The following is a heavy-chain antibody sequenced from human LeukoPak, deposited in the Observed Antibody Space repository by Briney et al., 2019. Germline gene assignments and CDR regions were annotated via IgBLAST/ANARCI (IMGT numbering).Heavy chain of an antibody. CDR2: IYHSGST. CDR3: ARQAAVGSEPKFDP. CDR1: GYSISSGYY. D-gene: IGHD6-13*01. J-gene: IGHJ5*02. Sequence: SETLSLTCTVSGYSISSGYYWGWIRQPPGKGLEWIGSIYHSGSTYYNPSLKSRVTISVDTSKNQFSQKLSSVTAAETAVYYCARQAAVGSEPKFDPWGQGTLVTVSS. V-gene: IGHV4-38-2*02.